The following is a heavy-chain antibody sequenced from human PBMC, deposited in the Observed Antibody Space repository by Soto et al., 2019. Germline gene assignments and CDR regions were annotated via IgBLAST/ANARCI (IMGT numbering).Heavy chain of an antibody. CDR1: GFSFSGYS. J-gene: IGHJ2*01. CDR3: ERVKASWPFDL. D-gene: IGHD6-13*01. CDR2: IGSSSRRI. V-gene: IGHV3-48*01. Sequence: DVQLVESGGGVVHPGESLRLSCAASGFSFSGYSMVWVRQAPGKGLEWVSYIGSSSRRIYYADSVKGRFITSRDNAMDSLYLQMNSPSAEDTAVYFYERVKASWPFDLWGRGSLVTVSS.